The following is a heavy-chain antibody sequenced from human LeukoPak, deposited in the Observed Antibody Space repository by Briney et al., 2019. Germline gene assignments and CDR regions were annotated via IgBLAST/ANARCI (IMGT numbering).Heavy chain of an antibody. CDR2: IIPIFGTA. CDR1: GGTFSSYA. D-gene: IGHD3-3*01. J-gene: IGHJ4*02. V-gene: IGHV1-69*05. Sequence: ASVKVSCKASGGTFSSYAISWVRRAPGQGLEWMGGIIPIFGTANYAQKFQGRVTITTDESTSTAYMELSSLRSEDTAVYYCARQAHYYDFWSGYFTAPNIFYFDYWGQGTLVTVSS. CDR3: ARQAHYYDFWSGYFTAPNIFYFDY.